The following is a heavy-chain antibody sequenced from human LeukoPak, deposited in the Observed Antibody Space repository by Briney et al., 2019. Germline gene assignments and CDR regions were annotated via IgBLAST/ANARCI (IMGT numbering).Heavy chain of an antibody. J-gene: IGHJ1*01. CDR3: ARGGNAYISGVDH. CDR2: ISSRSSTI. CDR1: GFTFSSYS. D-gene: IGHD3-3*02. V-gene: IGHV3-48*01. Sequence: GGSLSLSCAASGFTFSSYSMNWVRQAPGKGLEWLAYISSRSSTIFYADSVQGRFTISRDSARNSLYLQMSSLRAEDTAVYYCARGGNAYISGVDHWGQGTLVTVSS.